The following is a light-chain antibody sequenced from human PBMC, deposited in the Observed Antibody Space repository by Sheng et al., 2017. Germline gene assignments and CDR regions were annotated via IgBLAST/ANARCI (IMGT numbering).Light chain of an antibody. CDR2: GAS. CDR3: QQYNSWPWT. CDR1: QSVSRN. J-gene: IGKJ1*01. V-gene: IGKV3-15*01. Sequence: EIVMTQSPATLSVSPGERATLSCRASQSVSRNLAWYQQKPGQAPRLLMYGASTRATGIPARFSGRGSGTEFTLTISSLQSEDFAVYYCQQYNSWPWTFGQGTKVEIK.